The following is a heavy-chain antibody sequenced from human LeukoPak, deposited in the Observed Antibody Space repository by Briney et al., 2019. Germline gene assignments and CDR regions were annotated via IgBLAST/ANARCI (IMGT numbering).Heavy chain of an antibody. CDR3: ARGDPIYDFWSGGDY. J-gene: IGHJ4*02. CDR2: ISSSSNVI. D-gene: IGHD3-3*01. CDR1: GFTFNSYA. Sequence: TGGSLRLSCAASGFTFNSYAFNWVRQAPGKGLEWVSYISSSSNVIYYTDSVKGRFTISRDNARNLLSLQMNSLRAKDTAVYYCARGDPIYDFWSGGDYWGQGSLVTVSS. V-gene: IGHV3-48*01.